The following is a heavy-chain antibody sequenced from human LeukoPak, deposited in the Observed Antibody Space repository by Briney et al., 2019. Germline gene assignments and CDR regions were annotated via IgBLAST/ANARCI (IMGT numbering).Heavy chain of an antibody. Sequence: SETLSLTCTVSGGSISSYYWSWIRQPPGKGLEWIGYIYYSGSTNYNPSLKSRVTISVDTSKNQFSLKLSSVTAADTAVYFCARTGYDSSGYAPDYWGQGTLVTVSS. CDR3: ARTGYDSSGYAPDY. CDR2: IYYSGST. CDR1: GGSISSYY. D-gene: IGHD3-22*01. V-gene: IGHV4-59*08. J-gene: IGHJ4*02.